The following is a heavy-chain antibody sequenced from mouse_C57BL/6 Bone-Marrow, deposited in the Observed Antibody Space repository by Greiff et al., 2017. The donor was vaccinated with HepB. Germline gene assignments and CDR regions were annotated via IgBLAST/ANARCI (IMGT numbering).Heavy chain of an antibody. CDR1: GYTFTSYG. J-gene: IGHJ3*01. CDR2: IYPRSGNT. V-gene: IGHV1-81*01. D-gene: IGHD2-2*01. Sequence: QLQQSGAELARPGASVKLSCKASGYTFTSYGISWVKQRTGQGLEWIGEIYPRSGNTYYNEKFKGKATLTADKSSSTAYMELRSLTSEDSAVYFCARSTMVTTPPFAYWGQGTLVTVSA. CDR3: ARSTMVTTPPFAY.